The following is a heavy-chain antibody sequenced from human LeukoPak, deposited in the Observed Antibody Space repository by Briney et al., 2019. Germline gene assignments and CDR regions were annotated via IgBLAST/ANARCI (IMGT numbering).Heavy chain of an antibody. CDR2: IIPIFGTA. CDR3: ASEWMRGTVPLDY. Sequence: ASVKVSCKASGGTFSSYAISWVRQAPGQGLEWMGGIIPIFGTANYAQKFQGRVTITTDESTSTAYMELSSLRSEDTAVYYCASEWMRGTVPLDYWGQGTLVTVSS. V-gene: IGHV1-69*05. J-gene: IGHJ4*02. D-gene: IGHD4-17*01. CDR1: GGTFSSYA.